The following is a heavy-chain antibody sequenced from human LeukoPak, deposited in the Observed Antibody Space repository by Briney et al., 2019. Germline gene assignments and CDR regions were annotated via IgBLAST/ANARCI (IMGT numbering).Heavy chain of an antibody. Sequence: GGSLRLSCAASGFTFSSYWMHWVRQAPGKGLVWVSRINSDGSSTSYADSVKGRITISRDNAKNTLYLQMNSLRAEDTAVYYCARTDYGDSLFDYWGQGTLVTVSS. CDR1: GFTFSSYW. V-gene: IGHV3-74*01. CDR2: INSDGSST. J-gene: IGHJ4*02. D-gene: IGHD4-17*01. CDR3: ARTDYGDSLFDY.